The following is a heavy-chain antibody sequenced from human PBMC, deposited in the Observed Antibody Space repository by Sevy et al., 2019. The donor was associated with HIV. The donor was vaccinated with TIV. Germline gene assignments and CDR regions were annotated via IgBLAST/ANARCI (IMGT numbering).Heavy chain of an antibody. Sequence: GESLKISCKGSGYTFSNYWIGWVRQMPGKGLEWMGVIYPGDSVTSYIPSFQGQVTMSADKSTSTAYLQWSSLKTSDTAIHYCARYPIVVVPAAEYYFDYWGQGTLVTVSS. CDR3: ARYPIVVVPAAEYYFDY. D-gene: IGHD2-2*01. CDR2: IYPGDSVT. V-gene: IGHV5-51*01. CDR1: GYTFSNYW. J-gene: IGHJ4*02.